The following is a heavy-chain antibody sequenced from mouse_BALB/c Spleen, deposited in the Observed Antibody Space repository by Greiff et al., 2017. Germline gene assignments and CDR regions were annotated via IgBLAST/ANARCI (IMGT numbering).Heavy chain of an antibody. J-gene: IGHJ2*01. Sequence: VKLMESGPGLVAPSQSLSITCTVSGFSLTSYGVHWVRQPPGKGLEWLGVIWAGGSTNYNSALMSRLSISKDNSKSQVFLKMNSLQTDDTAMYYCARGPNWSYYFDYWGQGTTLTVSS. V-gene: IGHV2-9*02. CDR3: ARGPNWSYYFDY. CDR2: IWAGGST. D-gene: IGHD4-1*02. CDR1: GFSLTSYG.